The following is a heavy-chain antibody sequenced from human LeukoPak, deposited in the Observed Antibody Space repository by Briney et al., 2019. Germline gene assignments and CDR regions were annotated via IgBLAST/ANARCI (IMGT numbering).Heavy chain of an antibody. V-gene: IGHV3-9*01. CDR3: AKDGIRTGYSSILFDY. CDR1: GFTFDDYA. D-gene: IGHD6-19*01. J-gene: IGHJ4*02. Sequence: GGSLRLSCAASGFTFDDYAMHWVRQAPGKGLEWVSGISWNSGSIGYADSVKGRFTTSRDNAKNSLYLQMNSLRAEDTALYYCAKDGIRTGYSSILFDYWGQGTLVTVSS. CDR2: ISWNSGSI.